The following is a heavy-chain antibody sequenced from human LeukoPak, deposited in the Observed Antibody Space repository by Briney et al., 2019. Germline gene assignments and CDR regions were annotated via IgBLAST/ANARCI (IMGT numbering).Heavy chain of an antibody. CDR1: GFTFSSYG. D-gene: IGHD2-2*01. CDR2: IWYDGSNK. CDR3: ASSDIVVVPAAGNWFDP. J-gene: IGHJ5*02. V-gene: IGHV3-33*01. Sequence: PGRSLRLSCAASGFTFSSYGMHWVRQAPGKGLEWVAVIWYDGSNKYYADSVKGRFTISRDNSKNTLYLQMNSLRAEDTAVYYCASSDIVVVPAAGNWFDPWGQGTLVTVSS.